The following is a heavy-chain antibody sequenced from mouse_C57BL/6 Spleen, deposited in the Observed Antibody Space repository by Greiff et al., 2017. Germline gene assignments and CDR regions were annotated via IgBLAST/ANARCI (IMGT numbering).Heavy chain of an antibody. CDR1: GFTFSSYA. CDR3: TGGGKLAAFAY. V-gene: IGHV5-9-1*02. D-gene: IGHD4-1*01. CDR2: ISSGGDYI. Sequence: EVQGVESGEGLVKPGGSLKLSCAASGFTFSSYAMSWVRQTPEKRLEWVAYISSGGDYIYYADTVKGRFTISRDNARNTLYLQMSSLKSEDTAMYYCTGGGKLAAFAYWGQGTLVTVSA. J-gene: IGHJ3*01.